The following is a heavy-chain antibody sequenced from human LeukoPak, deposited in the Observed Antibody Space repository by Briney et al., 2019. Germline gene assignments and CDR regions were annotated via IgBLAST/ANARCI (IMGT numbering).Heavy chain of an antibody. CDR3: AKDAKRSYPESFEDWFDP. D-gene: IGHD3-16*02. J-gene: IGHJ5*02. Sequence: PGGSLRLSCAASGFTFSSYAMSWVRQAPGKGLEWVSAISGSGGSTYYADSVNGRCTISRDNSKNTLYLQLSSLRAEDTAVYYCAKDAKRSYPESFEDWFDPWGQGTLVTVSS. V-gene: IGHV3-23*01. CDR1: GFTFSSYA. CDR2: ISGSGGST.